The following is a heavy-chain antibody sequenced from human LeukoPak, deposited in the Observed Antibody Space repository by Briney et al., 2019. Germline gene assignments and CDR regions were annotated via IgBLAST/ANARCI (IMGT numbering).Heavy chain of an antibody. D-gene: IGHD3-22*01. CDR1: GGSISSYY. V-gene: IGHV4-59*01. CDR3: ARDYYDRNDAFDI. J-gene: IGHJ3*02. CDR2: IYYSGST. Sequence: AETLSLTCTVSGGSISSYYWSWIRQPPGKGLEWIGYIYYSGSTNYYPYLKSRVTISVDTSKNLFSLKLSSVTAADTAVYYCARDYYDRNDAFDIWGQGTMVTVSS.